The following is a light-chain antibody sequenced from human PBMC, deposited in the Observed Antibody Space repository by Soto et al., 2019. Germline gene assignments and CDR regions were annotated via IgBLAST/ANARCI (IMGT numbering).Light chain of an antibody. Sequence: QSALTQPASVSGSPGQSITISCTGTSSDVGTYNLVSWYQQHPGRAPKLIIYEVDSRTSGISDRFSGSKSGNTASLTISGLQPEDEADYYCSSFTNTNSLEDWVFGGGTKLTV. CDR1: SSDVGTYNL. J-gene: IGLJ3*02. CDR3: SSFTNTNSLEDWV. V-gene: IGLV2-14*02. CDR2: EVD.